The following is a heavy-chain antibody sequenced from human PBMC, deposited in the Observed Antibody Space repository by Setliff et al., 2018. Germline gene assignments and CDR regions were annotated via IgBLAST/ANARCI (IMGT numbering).Heavy chain of an antibody. CDR1: GYTFTSYG. V-gene: IGHV1-18*01. J-gene: IGHJ6*02. CDR3: ARPLRYGDYYYYYGMDV. D-gene: IGHD3-10*01. Sequence: ASVKVSCKASGYTFTSYGISWVRQAPGQGLEWMGWISTYNGDTDYAQKLQDRLTMTTDTSTSTVYMELRSLRSDDTAVYYCARPLRYGDYYYYYGMDVWGQGTTVTVSS. CDR2: ISTYNGDT.